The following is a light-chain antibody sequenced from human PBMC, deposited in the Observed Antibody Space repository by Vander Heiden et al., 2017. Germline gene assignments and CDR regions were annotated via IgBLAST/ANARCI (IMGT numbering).Light chain of an antibody. J-gene: IGLJ2*01. CDR1: NIGAKN. CDR3: QVWDSSRDHMV. CDR2: DDS. V-gene: IGLV3-21*02. Sequence: YVLTQPPSVSVAPGQTARITCGGNNIGAKNVHWYQQKPGQAPFLVVYDDSDRPSGIPERLSGSNSGNTATLTISRVEAGDEADYYCQVWDSSRDHMVFGGGTKLTVL.